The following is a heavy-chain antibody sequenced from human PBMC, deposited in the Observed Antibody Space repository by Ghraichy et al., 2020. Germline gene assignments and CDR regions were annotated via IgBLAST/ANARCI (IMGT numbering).Heavy chain of an antibody. CDR2: IDWEDDK. Sequence: QTLSLTCTVSGFSLSTSGMRVSWIRQPPGKALEWLARIDWEDDKYYSTSLKTRLTISKDTSKNQVVLTMTNMDPVDTATYYCARTGGGTYFFDYWGQGTLVTVSS. CDR1: GFSLSTSGMR. V-gene: IGHV2-70*04. J-gene: IGHJ4*02. D-gene: IGHD1-26*01. CDR3: ARTGGGTYFFDY.